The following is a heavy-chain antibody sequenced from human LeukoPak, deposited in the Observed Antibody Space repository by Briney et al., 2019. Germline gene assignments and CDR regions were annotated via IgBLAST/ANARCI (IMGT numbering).Heavy chain of an antibody. CDR1: GGSISSYY. J-gene: IGHJ4*02. CDR2: IYTSGST. Sequence: SETLSLTCTVSGGSISSYYWSWIRQPAGKGLEWIGRIYTSGSTNYNPSLKSRVTMSVDTSKNQFSLKLSSVTAADTAVYYCARDPRRYYDSSGYYYFDYWGQGTLVTVSS. D-gene: IGHD3-22*01. V-gene: IGHV4-4*07. CDR3: ARDPRRYYDSSGYYYFDY.